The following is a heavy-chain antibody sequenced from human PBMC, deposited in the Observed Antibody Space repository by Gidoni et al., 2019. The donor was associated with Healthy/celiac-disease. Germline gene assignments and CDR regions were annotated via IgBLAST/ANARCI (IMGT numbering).Heavy chain of an antibody. V-gene: IGHV4-39*07. CDR3: ARSDILTGYAPFDY. CDR1: GDSISSSSYY. Sequence: QLQLQESGPGLVKPSETLSLPCTVSGDSISSSSYYWGWIRQPPGKGLEWIGSIYYSGSTYYNPSLKSRVTISVDTSKNQFSLKLSSVTAADTAVYYCARSDILTGYAPFDYWGQGTLVTVSS. D-gene: IGHD3-9*01. J-gene: IGHJ4*02. CDR2: IYYSGST.